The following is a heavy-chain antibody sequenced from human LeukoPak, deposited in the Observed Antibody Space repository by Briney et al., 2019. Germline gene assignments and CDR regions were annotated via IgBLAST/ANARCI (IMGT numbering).Heavy chain of an antibody. CDR1: GFTFSSYS. D-gene: IGHD6-13*01. V-gene: IGHV3-21*01. CDR3: AREHSSSWSYYFDY. J-gene: IGHJ4*02. Sequence: PGGSLRLSCAASGFTFSSYSMNWVRQAPGKGLEWVSSISSSSSYIYYADSVKGRFTISRDNAKNSLYLQMNSLRAEDTAVYYCAREHSSSWSYYFDYWGQGTLVTVSS. CDR2: ISSSSSYI.